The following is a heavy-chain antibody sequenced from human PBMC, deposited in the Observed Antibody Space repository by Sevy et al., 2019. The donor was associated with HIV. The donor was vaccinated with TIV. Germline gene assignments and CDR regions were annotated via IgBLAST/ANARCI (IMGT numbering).Heavy chain of an antibody. V-gene: IGHV3-48*01. CDR3: VSLYYYDSSGYYPEYGMDV. J-gene: IGHJ6*02. CDR2: ISSSSTI. CDR1: GFTFSSYS. D-gene: IGHD3-22*01. Sequence: GGSLRLSCAASGFTFSSYSMNWVRQAPGKGLEWVSYISSSSTIYYADSVKGRFTISRDNAKNSLYLQMNSLRAEDTAVYYCVSLYYYDSSGYYPEYGMDVWGQGTTVTVSS.